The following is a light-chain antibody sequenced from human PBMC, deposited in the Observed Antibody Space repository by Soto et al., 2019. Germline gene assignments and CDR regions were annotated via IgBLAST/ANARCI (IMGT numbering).Light chain of an antibody. CDR1: PSVNSY. CDR3: QQRSNWLT. Sequence: ELVLTQSPATLSLSPGERATLSCSASPSVNSYLAWYQQKPCQAPRLLIYDASNRATGIPARFSGSGSGTDFTLTISSLEPEDFAAYYCQQRSNWLTFGGGTKVEIK. J-gene: IGKJ4*01. V-gene: IGKV3-11*01. CDR2: DAS.